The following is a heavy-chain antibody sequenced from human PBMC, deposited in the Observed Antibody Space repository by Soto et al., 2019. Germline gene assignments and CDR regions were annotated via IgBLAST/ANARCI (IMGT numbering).Heavy chain of an antibody. D-gene: IGHD1-26*01. CDR2: MSGGGGSA. J-gene: IGHJ4*02. Sequence: GGSLRLSCVGSGFTFSSFAMSWFRQAPGKGLEWVSAMSGGGGSAYHADSVKGRFTISRDNSKNTLYLQMNSLRVEDTAIYYCAKDPSRTTTNRNFDFWGQGTLVTV. V-gene: IGHV3-23*01. CDR3: AKDPSRTTTNRNFDF. CDR1: GFTFSSFA.